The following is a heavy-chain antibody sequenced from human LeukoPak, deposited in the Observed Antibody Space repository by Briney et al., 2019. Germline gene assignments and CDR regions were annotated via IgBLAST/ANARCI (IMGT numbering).Heavy chain of an antibody. J-gene: IGHJ4*02. Sequence: ASVTVSCKASGYTFTGYYMHWVRQAPGQGLEWMGWINPNSGGTNYAQKFQGRVTMARDTSISTAYMELSRLRSDDTAVYYCARDPNDYCDAFDYWGQGTLVTVSS. V-gene: IGHV1-2*02. CDR1: GYTFTGYY. CDR2: INPNSGGT. D-gene: IGHD4-17*01. CDR3: ARDPNDYCDAFDY.